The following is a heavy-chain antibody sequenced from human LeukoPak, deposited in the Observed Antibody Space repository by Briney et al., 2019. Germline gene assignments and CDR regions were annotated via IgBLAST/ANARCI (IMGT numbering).Heavy chain of an antibody. D-gene: IGHD6-6*01. V-gene: IGHV1-2*02. CDR3: ARGKGIAARRYAFDI. CDR1: GCTFTGYY. CDR2: INPNSGGT. Sequence: GASVKVSCKASGCTFTGYYMHWVRQAPGQGLEWMGWINPNSGGTNYAQKFQGRVTMTRDTSISTAYMELSRLRSDDTAVYYCARGKGIAARRYAFDIWGQGTMVTVSS. J-gene: IGHJ3*02.